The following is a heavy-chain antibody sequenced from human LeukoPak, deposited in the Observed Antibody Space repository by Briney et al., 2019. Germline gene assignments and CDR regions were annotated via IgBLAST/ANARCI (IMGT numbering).Heavy chain of an antibody. Sequence: ASVKVSCKASGYLFTDYYMQWVRQAPGQGLEWMGWIDPKSGGTDYAQKFQGRVTMTRDTSITTVYVELSRLRSDDTAVYYCARDRLSAALGGGWGQGTLVTVSS. CDR2: IDPKSGGT. CDR3: ARDRLSAALGGG. V-gene: IGHV1-2*02. D-gene: IGHD3-16*01. J-gene: IGHJ4*02. CDR1: GYLFTDYY.